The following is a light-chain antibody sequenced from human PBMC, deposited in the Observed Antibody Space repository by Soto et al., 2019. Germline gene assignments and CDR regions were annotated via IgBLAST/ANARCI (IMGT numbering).Light chain of an antibody. CDR2: QDT. J-gene: IGLJ1*01. CDR3: QVWDSNTYV. V-gene: IGLV3-1*01. CDR1: KLGNKY. Sequence: SYELTQPSSVSVSPGQTASITCSGDKLGNKYACWYQQKPGQSPVLVMYQDTKRPSGIPERFSGSNSGNTATLTISGTQAMDEADYYCQVWDSNTYVFGTGTQLTIL.